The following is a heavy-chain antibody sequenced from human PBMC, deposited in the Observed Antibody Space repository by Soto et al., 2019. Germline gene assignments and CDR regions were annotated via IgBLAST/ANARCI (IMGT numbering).Heavy chain of an antibody. CDR2: FDPEDGET. CDR3: ATAAYGSGSYYNRGYYYYYMDV. D-gene: IGHD3-10*01. V-gene: IGHV1-24*01. CDR1: GYTLTELS. J-gene: IGHJ6*03. Sequence: ASVKVSCKVSGYTLTELSMHWVRQAPGKGLEWMGGFDPEDGETIYAQKFQGRVTMIEDTSTDTAYMELSSLRSEDTAVYYCATAAYGSGSYYNRGYYYYYMDVWGKGTTVTVS.